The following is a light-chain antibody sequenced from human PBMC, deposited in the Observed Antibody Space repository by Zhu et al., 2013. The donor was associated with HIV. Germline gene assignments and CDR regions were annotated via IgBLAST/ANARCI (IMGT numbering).Light chain of an antibody. CDR3: AAWDDRLSAWV. CDR1: SSDVGGYNY. J-gene: IGLJ3*02. V-gene: IGLV2-11*01. Sequence: QSALTQPRSVSGSPGQSVTISCTGTSSDVGGYNYVSWYQQHPGKAPKLMIYEVSNRPSGISDRFSGSKSGTSASLAISGLRSDDEADYYCAAWDDRLSAWVFGGGTKLTVL. CDR2: EVS.